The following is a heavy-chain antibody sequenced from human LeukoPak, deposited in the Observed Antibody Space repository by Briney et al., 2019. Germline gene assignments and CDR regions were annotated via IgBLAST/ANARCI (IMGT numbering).Heavy chain of an antibody. V-gene: IGHV4-59*08. CDR2: IYHSGST. J-gene: IGHJ2*01. CDR1: VGSISSYY. D-gene: IGHD6-25*01. CDR3: ARQGGGFWYFDL. Sequence: SQTLSLTYAVSVGSISSYYWSWIRQPPGKAREWMGYIYHSGSTTYNPSLKNRVTISVDTSKNQSSLKLRSVTAADTAVYYCARQGGGFWYFDLWGRGTLVTVSS.